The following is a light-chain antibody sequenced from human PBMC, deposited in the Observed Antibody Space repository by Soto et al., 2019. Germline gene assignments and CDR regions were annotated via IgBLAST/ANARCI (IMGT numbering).Light chain of an antibody. CDR2: DAS. Sequence: DIPMTQSPSTLSASVGDRVTITCRASQSISSWLAWYQQKPGKAPKLLIYDASSLESGVPSRFSGSGSGTEFTLTISSLQPDEFATYYCQQYNSYSFFGQGTKLEIK. V-gene: IGKV1-5*01. J-gene: IGKJ2*01. CDR1: QSISSW. CDR3: QQYNSYSF.